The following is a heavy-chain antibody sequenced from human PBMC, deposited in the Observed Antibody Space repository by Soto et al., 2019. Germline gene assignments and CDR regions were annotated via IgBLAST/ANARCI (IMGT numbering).Heavy chain of an antibody. Sequence: ASVKVSCKASGYTFTSYAMHWVRQAPGQRLEWMGRINAGNGNTKYSQKFQGRVTITRDTSASTAYMELSSLRSEDTAVYYCAREGGNNIVVVPAAPKDDAFDIWGQGTMVTV. CDR3: AREGGNNIVVVPAAPKDDAFDI. J-gene: IGHJ3*02. CDR1: GYTFTSYA. V-gene: IGHV1-3*01. D-gene: IGHD2-2*01. CDR2: INAGNGNT.